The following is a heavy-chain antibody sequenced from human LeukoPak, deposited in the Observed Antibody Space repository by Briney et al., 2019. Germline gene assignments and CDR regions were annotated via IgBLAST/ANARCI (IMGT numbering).Heavy chain of an antibody. CDR1: GFTFSNFW. CDR3: WTRGFMDV. CDR2: TKEDGSKK. D-gene: IGHD3/OR15-3a*01. V-gene: IGHV3-7*01. Sequence: GGSLRLSCTASGFTFSNFWINWVRQAPGEGLEWVANTKEDGSKKNYVDSVKGRFTISRDNAKNSLYLQMNSLRAKDTAVYYCWTRGFMDVWGKGTTVTVSS. J-gene: IGHJ6*03.